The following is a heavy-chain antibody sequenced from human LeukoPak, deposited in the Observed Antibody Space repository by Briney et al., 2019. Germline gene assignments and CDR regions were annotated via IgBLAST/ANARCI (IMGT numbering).Heavy chain of an antibody. Sequence: SVKVSCKASGGTFSSYAISWVRQAPGQGLEWMGGIIPIFGTANYAQKFQGRVTITTDESTSTAYMELSSLRSEDTAVYYCARDRYDILTGYYQLNWFDPWGQGTLVIVSS. CDR1: GGTFSSYA. CDR3: ARDRYDILTGYYQLNWFDP. CDR2: IIPIFGTA. V-gene: IGHV1-69*05. D-gene: IGHD3-9*01. J-gene: IGHJ5*02.